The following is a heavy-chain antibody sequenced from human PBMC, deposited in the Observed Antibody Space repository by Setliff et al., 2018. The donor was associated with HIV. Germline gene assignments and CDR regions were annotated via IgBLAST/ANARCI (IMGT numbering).Heavy chain of an antibody. Sequence: GGSLRLSCAASGFTFSTYWMHWVRQSPGKGLVWVSRINSDGSVTNYADSVKGRFTISRDNAKNTLYLQMSSLRAEDTAVYYRTTVGYSGYADLDYWGQGTLVTVSS. V-gene: IGHV3-74*01. D-gene: IGHD5-12*01. J-gene: IGHJ4*02. CDR3: TTVGYSGYADLDY. CDR1: GFTFSTYW. CDR2: INSDGSVT.